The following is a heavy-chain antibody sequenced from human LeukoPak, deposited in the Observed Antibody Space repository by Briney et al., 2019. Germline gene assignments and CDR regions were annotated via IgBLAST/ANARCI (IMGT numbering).Heavy chain of an antibody. V-gene: IGHV3-7*01. J-gene: IGHJ4*02. D-gene: IGHD4-23*01. CDR2: INQDGSEK. Sequence: GGSLRLSCAASRFTFSSFWMSWVRQAPGKGLEWEANINQDGSEKNYVDSVKGRFTISRDNAKNSLYLQMNTLRAEDTAVYYCARESTEVIPGYWGQGTLVTVSS. CDR1: RFTFSSFW. CDR3: ARESTEVIPGY.